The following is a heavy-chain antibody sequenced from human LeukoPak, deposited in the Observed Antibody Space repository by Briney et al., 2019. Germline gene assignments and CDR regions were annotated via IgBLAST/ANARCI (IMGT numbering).Heavy chain of an antibody. D-gene: IGHD3-3*01. CDR2: IIPIFGTA. V-gene: IGHV1-69*13. CDR1: GGTFSSYA. Sequence: SVKVSCKASGGTFSSYAISWVRQAPGQGLEWMGGIIPIFGTANYAQKFQGRVTITADESTSTAYMELISLRSEDTAVYYCARVVDYDFWSGYYWFDPWGQGTLVTVSS. J-gene: IGHJ5*02. CDR3: ARVVDYDFWSGYYWFDP.